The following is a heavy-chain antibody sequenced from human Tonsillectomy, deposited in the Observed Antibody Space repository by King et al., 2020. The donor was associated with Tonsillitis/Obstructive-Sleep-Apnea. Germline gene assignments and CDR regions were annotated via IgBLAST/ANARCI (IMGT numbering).Heavy chain of an antibody. D-gene: IGHD2-8*01. CDR1: GGSISSYY. CDR3: ARDMVLEAGGNAFDI. CDR2: IYNSGST. V-gene: IGHV4-59*01. J-gene: IGHJ3*02. Sequence: QLQESGPGLVKPSETLSLTCTVSGGSISSYYWNWIRQPPGKGLEWIWNIYNSGSTNYNPSLKSRVTISVDTSKNQFSLKLSSVTAADTAVYYCARDMVLEAGGNAFDIWGQGTMVTVSS.